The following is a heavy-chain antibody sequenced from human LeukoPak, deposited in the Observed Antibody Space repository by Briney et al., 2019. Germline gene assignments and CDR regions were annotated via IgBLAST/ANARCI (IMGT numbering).Heavy chain of an antibody. CDR1: GFTFSDYY. CDR2: IYSGGST. D-gene: IGHD1-26*01. V-gene: IGHV3-53*01. Sequence: GGSLRLSCAASGFTFSDYYMSWVRQAPGKGLEWVSVIYSGGSTYYADSVKGRFTISRDNSKNTLYLQMNSLRAEDTAVYYCARGEGGSYFFDYWGQGTLVTVSS. J-gene: IGHJ4*02. CDR3: ARGEGGSYFFDY.